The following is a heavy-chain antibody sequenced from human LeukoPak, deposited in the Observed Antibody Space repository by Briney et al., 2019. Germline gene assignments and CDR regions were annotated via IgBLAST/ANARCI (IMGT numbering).Heavy chain of an antibody. Sequence: SETLSLTCAVYSGSFSDNYWSWFRQPPGKGLEWIGYIYYSGSTNYNPSLKSRVTISVDTSKNQFSLKLSSVTAADTAVYYCARASGAWNSHWFDPWGQGTLVTVSS. J-gene: IGHJ5*02. D-gene: IGHD1-7*01. CDR3: ARASGAWNSHWFDP. CDR1: SGSFSDNY. V-gene: IGHV4-59*01. CDR2: IYYSGST.